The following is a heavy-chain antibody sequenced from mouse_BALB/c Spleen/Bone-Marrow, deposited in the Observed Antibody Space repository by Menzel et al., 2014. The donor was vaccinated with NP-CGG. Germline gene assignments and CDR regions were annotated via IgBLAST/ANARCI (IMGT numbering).Heavy chain of an antibody. CDR1: GYAFTNYL. CDR2: INPGSGGT. Sequence: QVQLQQSGDELVRPGTSVNVSCKASGYAFTNYLIEWVKQRPGQGLEWIGVINPGSGGTNYNEKFKGKATLTADKSSSTAYMQLSSLTSDDSAVYFRAREMTRYAMDYWGQGTSVTVSS. J-gene: IGHJ4*01. CDR3: AREMTRYAMDY. V-gene: IGHV1-54*01.